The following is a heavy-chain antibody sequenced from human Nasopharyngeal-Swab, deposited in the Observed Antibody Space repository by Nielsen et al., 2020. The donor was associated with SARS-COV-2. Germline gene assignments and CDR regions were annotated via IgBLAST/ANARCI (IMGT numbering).Heavy chain of an antibody. D-gene: IGHD5-12*01. Sequence: GGSLRLSCAASGFTFSSYETNWVRQAPGKGLDWVSYISSSGSTIYYADSVKGRFTISRDNAKNSLYLQMNSLRAEDTAVYYCARGGYSGYVWGQGTLVTVSS. CDR2: ISSSGSTI. CDR1: GFTFSSYE. CDR3: ARGGYSGYV. V-gene: IGHV3-48*03. J-gene: IGHJ4*02.